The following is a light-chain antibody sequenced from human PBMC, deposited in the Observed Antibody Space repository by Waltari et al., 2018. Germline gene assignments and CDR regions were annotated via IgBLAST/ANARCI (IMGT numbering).Light chain of an antibody. CDR1: RSAGGNYNL. CDR2: EVT. CDR3: CSYVGLGTYV. J-gene: IGLJ1*01. V-gene: IGLV2-23*02. Sequence: QSGLAQPASASGSPGQSITITCTGTRSAGGNYNLFSWYQQRPGKAPRLLIYEVTKRAPGTSDRFSASKSGNTASLSISGLQAQEDEADYYCCSYVGLGTYVFGTGTKVTV.